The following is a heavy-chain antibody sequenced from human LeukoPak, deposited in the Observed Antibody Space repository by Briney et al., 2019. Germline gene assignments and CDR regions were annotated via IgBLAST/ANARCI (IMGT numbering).Heavy chain of an antibody. Sequence: ETLSLTFTVSGGSVISYYWSWIRQPPGKGLEWIGYIYYSGSTNYNPSLKSRVTISVDTSKNQFSLKLSSVTAADTAVYYCARMEDFDYWGQGTLVTVSS. V-gene: IGHV4-59*02. D-gene: IGHD1-1*01. J-gene: IGHJ4*02. CDR1: GGSVISYY. CDR3: ARMEDFDY. CDR2: IYYSGST.